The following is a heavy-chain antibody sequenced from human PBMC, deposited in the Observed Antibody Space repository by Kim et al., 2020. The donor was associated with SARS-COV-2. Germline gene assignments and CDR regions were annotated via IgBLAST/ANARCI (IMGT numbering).Heavy chain of an antibody. CDR2: ISYDGSNK. CDR3: AKGGLHYDSSGDYYYYAVMDV. J-gene: IGHJ6*02. V-gene: IGHV3-30*18. Sequence: GGSLRLSCAASGFTFISYGMHWVRQAPGKGLEWVAVISYDGSNKYYADSVKGRFTISRDNSKNKNTLYLQMNSLRAEDTAVYYCAKGGLHYDSSGDYYYYAVMDVWGQGTTVTVSS. CDR1: GFTFISYG. D-gene: IGHD3-22*01.